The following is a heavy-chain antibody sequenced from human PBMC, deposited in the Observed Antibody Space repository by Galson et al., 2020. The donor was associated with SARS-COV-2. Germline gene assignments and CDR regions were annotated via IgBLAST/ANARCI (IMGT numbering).Heavy chain of an antibody. CDR3: ATPRGTYYYGSGFDYFDY. J-gene: IGHJ4*02. CDR2: ISSSSSTI. V-gene: IGHV3-48*04. Sequence: GESLKISCAASGFTFSSYSMNWVRQAPGKGLEWVSYISSSSSTIYYADSVKGRFTISRDNAKNSLYLQINSLRAEDTAVYYCATPRGTYYYGSGFDYFDYWGQGTLVTVSS. CDR1: GFTFSSYS. D-gene: IGHD3-10*01.